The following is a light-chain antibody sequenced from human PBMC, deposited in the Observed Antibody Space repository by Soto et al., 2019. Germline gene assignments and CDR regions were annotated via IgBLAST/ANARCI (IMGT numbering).Light chain of an antibody. CDR3: LQHYNFSWT. CDR1: QSVNKW. J-gene: IGKJ1*01. V-gene: IGKV1-5*01. CDR2: DAS. Sequence: DIQMTQSPSTLSASVGDRVTITCRASQSVNKWLAWFQQKPGKVPKLLIFDASTLQTGVPSRFSGGGSGTHFTLTISSLQPEDFATYYCLQHYNFSWTFGQGTKVDIK.